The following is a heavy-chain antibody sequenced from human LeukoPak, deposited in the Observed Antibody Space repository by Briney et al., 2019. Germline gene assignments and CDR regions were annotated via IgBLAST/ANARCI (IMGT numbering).Heavy chain of an antibody. Sequence: GESLKTSCKGSGYSFANYWIGWVRQMPGKGLEWMGIIYPGDSDTRYSPSFQGQVTISADKSINTAYLQWSSLKASDTALYYCARQMGSYYLDYWGQGTLVTVSS. CDR3: ARQMGSYYLDY. CDR1: GYSFANYW. V-gene: IGHV5-51*01. D-gene: IGHD6-13*01. CDR2: IYPGDSDT. J-gene: IGHJ4*02.